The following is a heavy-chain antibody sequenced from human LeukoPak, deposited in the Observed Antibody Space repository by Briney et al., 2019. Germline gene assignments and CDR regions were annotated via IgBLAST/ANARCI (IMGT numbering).Heavy chain of an antibody. CDR3: ARGEDYYDSSGYFVFDY. J-gene: IGHJ4*02. CDR2: IYYSGST. D-gene: IGHD3-22*01. V-gene: IGHV4-39*07. CDR1: GGSISSSSYY. Sequence: PSETLSLTCTVSGGSISSSSYYWGWIRQPPGKGLEWIGSIYYSGSTYHNPSLKSRVTISVDTSKNQFSLKLSSVTAADTAVYYCARGEDYYDSSGYFVFDYWGQGTLVTVSS.